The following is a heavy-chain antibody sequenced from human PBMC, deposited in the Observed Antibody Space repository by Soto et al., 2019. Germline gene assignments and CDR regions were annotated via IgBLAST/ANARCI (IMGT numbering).Heavy chain of an antibody. CDR3: AIDLDTATVRDYYYGMDV. D-gene: IGHD5-18*01. CDR1: GGSISSSNW. CDR2: IYHSGST. V-gene: IGHV4-4*02. J-gene: IGHJ6*01. Sequence: LSLTCAVSGGSISSSNWWSWVRQPPGKGLEWIGEIYHSGSTNYNPSLKSRVTISVDKSKNQFSLKLSSVTAADTAVYYCAIDLDTATVRDYYYGMDVWGQGTAVSVSS.